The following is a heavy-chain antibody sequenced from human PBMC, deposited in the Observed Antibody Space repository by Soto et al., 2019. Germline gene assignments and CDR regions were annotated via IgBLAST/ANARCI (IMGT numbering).Heavy chain of an antibody. V-gene: IGHV3-33*01. J-gene: IGHJ4*02. CDR2: IWYDGSNK. CDR3: ARAPKGLPVAGRDDFDY. CDR1: GFTFSSYG. Sequence: GGSLRLSCAASGFTFSSYGMHWVRQAPGKGLEWVAVIWYDGSNKYYADSVKGRFTISRDNSKNTLYLQMNSLRAEDTAVYYCARAPKGLPVAGRDDFDYWGQGTLVTVSS. D-gene: IGHD6-19*01.